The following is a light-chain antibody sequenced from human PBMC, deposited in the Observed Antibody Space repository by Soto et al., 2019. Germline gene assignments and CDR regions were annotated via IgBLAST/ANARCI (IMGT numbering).Light chain of an antibody. CDR3: QQYKYWPPIT. J-gene: IGKJ5*01. CDR1: QSVARN. V-gene: IGKV3-15*01. CDR2: GAS. Sequence: EVVMTQSPATLSVSPGGSATLSCRASQSVARNLAWYQQKPGQAPRLLIYGASTRATGIPARFSGSGSGTEFTLTISSLQSEDFAIYYCQQYKYWPPITFGQGTRLEIK.